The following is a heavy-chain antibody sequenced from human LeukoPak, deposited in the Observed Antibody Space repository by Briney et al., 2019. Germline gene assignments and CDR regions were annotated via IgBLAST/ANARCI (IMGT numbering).Heavy chain of an antibody. J-gene: IGHJ4*02. Sequence: KPSETLSLTCTVSGGSISSSTYYWGWIRQPPGKGLEWIGSIYYSGTTYYNPSLKSRVTISVDTSKNQFSLKLSSVTAADTAVYYCARARMVATHFDYWGQGTLVTVSS. CDR2: IYYSGTT. D-gene: IGHD5-12*01. V-gene: IGHV4-39*07. CDR3: ARARMVATHFDY. CDR1: GGSISSSTYY.